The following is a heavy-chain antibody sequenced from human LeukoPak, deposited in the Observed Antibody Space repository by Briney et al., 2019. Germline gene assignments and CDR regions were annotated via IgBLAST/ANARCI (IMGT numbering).Heavy chain of an antibody. CDR2: ISSSSSYI. J-gene: IGHJ5*02. CDR3: ARNQANVLRYFDWTNWFDP. CDR1: GFTFSSYS. V-gene: IGHV3-21*01. Sequence: GGSLRLSCAAPGFTFSSYSMNWVRQAPGKGLEWVSSISSSSSYIYYADSVKGRFTISGDNAKNPLYLQMNSLRAEDTAVYYCARNQANVLRYFDWTNWFDPWGQGTLVTVSS. D-gene: IGHD3-9*01.